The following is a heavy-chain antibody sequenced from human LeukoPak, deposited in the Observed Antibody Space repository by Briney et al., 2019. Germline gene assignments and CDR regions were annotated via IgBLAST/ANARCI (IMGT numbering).Heavy chain of an antibody. CDR1: GFTFSSYG. Sequence: GRSLRLSCAASGFTFSSYGMHWVRQAPGKGLEWVAVISYDGSNKYYADSVKGRFTISRDNSENTLYLQMNSLRAEDTAVYYCAKDGGLYGERVYWGQGTLVTVSS. CDR2: ISYDGSNK. CDR3: AKDGGLYGERVY. V-gene: IGHV3-30*18. D-gene: IGHD3-16*01. J-gene: IGHJ4*02.